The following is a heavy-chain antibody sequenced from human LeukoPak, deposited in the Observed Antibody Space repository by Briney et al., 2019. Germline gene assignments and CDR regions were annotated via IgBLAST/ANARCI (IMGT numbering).Heavy chain of an antibody. CDR1: GGTFSSYA. CDR2: IIPIFGTA. CDR3: ARQGVQPSYYDSSGTGLYFDY. Sequence: SVKVSCKASGGTFSSYAISWVRQAPGQGLEWMGRIIPIFGTANYAQKFQGRVTINTDESTSTAYMELSSLRSEDTAVYYCARQGVQPSYYDSSGTGLYFDYWGQGTLVTVSS. V-gene: IGHV1-69*05. D-gene: IGHD3-22*01. J-gene: IGHJ4*02.